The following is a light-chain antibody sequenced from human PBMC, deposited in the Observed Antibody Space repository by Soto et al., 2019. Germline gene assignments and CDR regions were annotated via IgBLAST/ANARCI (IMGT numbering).Light chain of an antibody. CDR1: SSDVGGYNY. CDR2: DVS. Sequence: QSALTQPASVSGSPGQSITISCTGTSSDVGGYNYVSWYQQHPGKAPKLMIYDVSNRPSGVCNRFSGSKSGNTASLTISRLQAEDEADYYCSSYTSSSSYVFGTGTKLTVL. CDR3: SSYTSSSSYV. J-gene: IGLJ1*01. V-gene: IGLV2-14*01.